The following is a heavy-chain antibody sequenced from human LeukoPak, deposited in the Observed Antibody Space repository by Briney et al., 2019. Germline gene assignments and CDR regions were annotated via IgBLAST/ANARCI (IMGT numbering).Heavy chain of an antibody. CDR1: GGSISSYY. CDR2: FYYGGRS. V-gene: IGHV4-59*08. D-gene: IGHD2-2*01. J-gene: IGHJ5*02. Sequence: TSETLSLTCTVSGGSISSYYWSWIRQPPGKGLEWVGYFYYGGRSNYNPSLTSRVTMSVDTSQNQFSLKLSSVTAADTAMYFCARYYCSGTTCYSTNWFDTWGQGTLVTVSS. CDR3: ARYYCSGTTCYSTNWFDT.